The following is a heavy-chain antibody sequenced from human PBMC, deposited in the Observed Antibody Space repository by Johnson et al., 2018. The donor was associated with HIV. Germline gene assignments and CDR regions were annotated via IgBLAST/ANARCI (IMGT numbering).Heavy chain of an antibody. J-gene: IGHJ3*02. CDR2: ISWNSGSI. Sequence: VQLVESGGGVVQPGRSLRLSCAASGFTFDDYAMHWVRQAPGKGLEWVSGISWNSGSIGYADSVKGRFTISRDNAKNSLYLQMNSLRAEDTAVYYCARARLYSTTWLDGFDIWGQGTVVTVSS. CDR3: ARARLYSTTWLDGFDI. V-gene: IGHV3-9*01. D-gene: IGHD6-13*01. CDR1: GFTFDDYA.